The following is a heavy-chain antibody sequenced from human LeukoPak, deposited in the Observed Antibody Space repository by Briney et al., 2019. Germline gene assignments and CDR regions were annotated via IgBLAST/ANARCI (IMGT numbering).Heavy chain of an antibody. D-gene: IGHD3-22*01. CDR2: ISYDGSNK. CDR1: GFTFSSYA. V-gene: IGHV3-30-3*02. J-gene: IGHJ4*02. Sequence: PGRSLRLSCAASGFTFSSYAMHWVRQAPGKGLEWVAVISYDGSNKYYADSVKGRFTISRDNSKNTLYLQMNNLRAEDTAVYYCAKIPYNYDSSGRYYFDYWGQGTLVTVSS. CDR3: AKIPYNYDSSGRYYFDY.